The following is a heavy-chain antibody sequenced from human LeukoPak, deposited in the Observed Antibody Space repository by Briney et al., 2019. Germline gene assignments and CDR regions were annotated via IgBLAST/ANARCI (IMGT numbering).Heavy chain of an antibody. J-gene: IGHJ4*02. Sequence: PGGSLRLSCATSGFTFSDFSMSWVRQAPGKGLEWISTTNSGGTSTYYAESVKGRFTISRDNSKNTLYLQMSSLRVEDTAVSYCAKQSYARSLGEGGPGTLVSVSS. V-gene: IGHV3-23*01. CDR2: TNSGGTST. CDR1: GFTFSDFS. CDR3: AKQSYARSLGE. D-gene: IGHD2-8*01.